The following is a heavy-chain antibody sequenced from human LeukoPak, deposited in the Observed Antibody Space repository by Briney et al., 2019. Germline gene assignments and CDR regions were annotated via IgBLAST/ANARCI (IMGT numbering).Heavy chain of an antibody. D-gene: IGHD2-2*02. CDR3: AREREFCPTNRCYKPFDY. CDR1: GGTSSRNG. J-gene: IGHJ4*02. V-gene: IGHV1-69*04. CDR2: IIPVLGIA. Sequence: GASVKVSCKASGGTSSRNGFTWVRQAPGQGLEWMGRIIPVLGIANYAQTLQGRLTITADQSTSTAYMELSSLRSEDTAVYYCAREREFCPTNRCYKPFDYWGQGTLVTVSS.